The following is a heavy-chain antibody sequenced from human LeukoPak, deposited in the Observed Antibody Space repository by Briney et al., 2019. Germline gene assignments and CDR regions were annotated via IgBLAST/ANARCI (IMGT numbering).Heavy chain of an antibody. CDR3: GRDPHSDDWKDGGDY. CDR1: GGSISSSTW. J-gene: IGHJ4*02. V-gene: IGHV4-4*02. Sequence: SGTLSLTCAVSGGSISSSTWWSWVRQPPGKGLEWIGEISDSVNTNHNPSLKSRVTISVGKSKNQVSPKLNSVTAADTAMYYCGRDPHSDDWKDGGDYWGQGTLVTVYS. CDR2: ISDSVNT. D-gene: IGHD1-1*01.